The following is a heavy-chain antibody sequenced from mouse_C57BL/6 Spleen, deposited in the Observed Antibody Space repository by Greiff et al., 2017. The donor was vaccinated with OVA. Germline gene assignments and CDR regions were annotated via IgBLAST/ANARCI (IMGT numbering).Heavy chain of an antibody. J-gene: IGHJ2*01. CDR1: GYTFTSYW. D-gene: IGHD4-1*01. Sequence: VKLQQPGAELVKPGASVKLSCKASGYTFTSYWMHWVNQRPGQGLEWIGMIHPNSGSTNYNEKFKSKATLTVDKSSSTAYMQLSSLTSEDSAVYYCARHAWDGFDYWGQGTTLTVSS. V-gene: IGHV1-64*01. CDR2: IHPNSGST. CDR3: ARHAWDGFDY.